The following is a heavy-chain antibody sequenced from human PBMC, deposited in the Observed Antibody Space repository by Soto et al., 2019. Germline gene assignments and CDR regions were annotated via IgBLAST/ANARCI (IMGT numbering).Heavy chain of an antibody. CDR2: TSYDGSNR. CDR3: AGVFYGGDSVNNY. V-gene: IGHV3-30-3*02. Sequence: VGSLRLSCAGSGFTFSNFAMSWVRQAPGKGLEWVAATSYDGSNRYYADSVKGRFIISRDNSKNTLDLQMSTLRAEDTAVYYCAGVFYGGDSVNNYWGQGTPVTVSS. J-gene: IGHJ4*02. D-gene: IGHD4-17*01. CDR1: GFTFSNFA.